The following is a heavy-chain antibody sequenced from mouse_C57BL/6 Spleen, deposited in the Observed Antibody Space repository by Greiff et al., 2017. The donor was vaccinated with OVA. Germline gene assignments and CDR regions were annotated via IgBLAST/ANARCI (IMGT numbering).Heavy chain of an antibody. Sequence: VKLMESGAELVKPGASVKLSCKASGYTFTEYTIHWVKQRSGQGLEWIGWFYPGSGSIKYNEKFKDKATLTADKSSSTVYMELSRLTSEDSAVYFCARHGDYYGSSWGAMDYWGQGTSVTVSS. V-gene: IGHV1-62-2*01. CDR2: FYPGSGSI. D-gene: IGHD1-1*01. CDR3: ARHGDYYGSSWGAMDY. J-gene: IGHJ4*01. CDR1: GYTFTEYT.